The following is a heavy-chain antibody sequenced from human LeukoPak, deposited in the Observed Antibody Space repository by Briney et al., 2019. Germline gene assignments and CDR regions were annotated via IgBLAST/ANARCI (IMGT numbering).Heavy chain of an antibody. CDR3: AKGEYSGSYTLYFDY. Sequence: GGSLRLSCAASGFTFSSYAMHWVRQAPGKGLEWVAVISYDGSNKYYADSVKGRFTISRDNSKNTLYLQMNSLRAEDTAVYYCAKGEYSGSYTLYFDYWGQGTLVTVSS. CDR2: ISYDGSNK. CDR1: GFTFSSYA. J-gene: IGHJ4*02. V-gene: IGHV3-30-3*01. D-gene: IGHD1-26*01.